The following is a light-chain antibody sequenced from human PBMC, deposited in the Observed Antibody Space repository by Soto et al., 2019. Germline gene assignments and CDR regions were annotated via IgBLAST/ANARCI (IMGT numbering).Light chain of an antibody. CDR2: AAS. J-gene: IGKJ1*01. CDR1: QGISNY. Sequence: DIQMTQSPSFLSASVGDRVTITCRASQGISNYLAWYQQKPGQVPMLLIYAASTLQAGVPSRFSGSGSGTDSTLTISSLQPEDVASYYCQKYNSAPWTFGQGTKVEIK. CDR3: QKYNSAPWT. V-gene: IGKV1-27*01.